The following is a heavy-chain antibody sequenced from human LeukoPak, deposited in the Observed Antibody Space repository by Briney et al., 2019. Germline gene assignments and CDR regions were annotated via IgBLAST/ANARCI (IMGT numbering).Heavy chain of an antibody. D-gene: IGHD5-12*01. CDR2: ISGSGGST. V-gene: IGHV3-23*01. Sequence: GTPLRLSCAASGFTFSSYAMSWVRQAPGKGLEWVSAISGSGGSTYYADSVKGRFTISRDNSKNTLYLQMNSLRAEDTAVYYCAKVSTRSIVATNFDYWGQGTLVTVSS. J-gene: IGHJ4*02. CDR1: GFTFSSYA. CDR3: AKVSTRSIVATNFDY.